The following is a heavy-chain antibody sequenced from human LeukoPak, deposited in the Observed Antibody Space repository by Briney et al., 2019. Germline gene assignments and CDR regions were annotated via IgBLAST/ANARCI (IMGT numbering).Heavy chain of an antibody. J-gene: IGHJ4*02. V-gene: IGHV1-69*04. CDR2: IIPILGIA. D-gene: IGHD3-3*01. CDR1: GGTFSSYA. CDR3: ARDDSYYDFWSGYYHDY. Sequence: SVKVSCKASGGTFSSYAISWVRQAPGQGLEWMGRIIPILGIANYAQKFQGRVTITADKSTSTAYMELSSLRSEDTAVYYCARDDSYYDFWSGYYHDYWGQGTLVTVSS.